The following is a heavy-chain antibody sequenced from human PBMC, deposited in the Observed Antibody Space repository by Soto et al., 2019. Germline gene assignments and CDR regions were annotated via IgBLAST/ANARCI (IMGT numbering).Heavy chain of an antibody. Sequence: PGESLKISCKGSGYNFATYWIGWVRQMPGKGLEWMGIIYPRDSDTRYSPSFRGQVTISADKSISTAYLQWSSLKASDTAMYYCARTSAAGKYYYGMDVWGQGTTVTVSS. D-gene: IGHD6-13*01. CDR1: GYNFATYW. J-gene: IGHJ6*02. CDR3: ARTSAAGKYYYGMDV. V-gene: IGHV5-51*01. CDR2: IYPRDSDT.